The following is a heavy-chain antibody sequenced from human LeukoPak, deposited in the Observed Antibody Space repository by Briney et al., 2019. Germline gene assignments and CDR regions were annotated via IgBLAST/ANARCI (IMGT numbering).Heavy chain of an antibody. CDR3: AREPGGYADY. V-gene: IGHV4-39*07. CDR1: GGSISSSFYY. CDR2: IYHSGST. D-gene: IGHD5-12*01. Sequence: SETLSLTCTVSGGSISSSFYYWGWIRQPPGKGLEWIGYIYHSGSTYYNPSLKSRVTISVDRSKNQFSLKLSSVTAADTAVYYCAREPGGYADYWGQGTLVTVSS. J-gene: IGHJ4*02.